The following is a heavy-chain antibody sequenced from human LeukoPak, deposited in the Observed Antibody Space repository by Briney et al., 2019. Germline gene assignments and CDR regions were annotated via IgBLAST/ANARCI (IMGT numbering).Heavy chain of an antibody. CDR2: ISSSGSTI. J-gene: IGHJ4*02. V-gene: IGHV3-48*03. CDR3: GRFTRSGDSVY. Sequence: GSLRLSCAASGFTFSSYEMNWVRQAPGKGLEWVSYISSSGSTIYYADSVKGRFTISRDNAENSLYLQMNSLKAEDTAVYYCGRFTRSGDSVYWGQGTLVTVSS. CDR1: GFTFSSYE. D-gene: IGHD7-27*01.